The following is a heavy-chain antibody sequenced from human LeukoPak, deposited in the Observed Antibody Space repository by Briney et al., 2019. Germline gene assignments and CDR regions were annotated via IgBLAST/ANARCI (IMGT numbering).Heavy chain of an antibody. J-gene: IGHJ4*02. CDR3: ARLSHIDYGDYSNYFDY. D-gene: IGHD4-17*01. Sequence: TSETLSLTCTVSGGSISSSSYYWGWIRQPPGKGLEWIGSIYYSGRTYYNPSLKSRVTISVDTSKNQFSLKLSSVTAADTAVYYCARLSHIDYGDYSNYFDYWGQGTLSPSPQ. CDR1: GGSISSSSYY. V-gene: IGHV4-39*01. CDR2: IYYSGRT.